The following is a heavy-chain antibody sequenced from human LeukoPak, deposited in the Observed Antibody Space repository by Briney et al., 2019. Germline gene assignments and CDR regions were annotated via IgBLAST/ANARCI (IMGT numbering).Heavy chain of an antibody. CDR1: GCTFSDYY. Sequence: GGSLRLSCAASGCTFSDYYMSWIRQAPGKGLEWVSYISSSGSTIYYADSVKGRFTISRDNAKNSLYLQMNSLRAEDTAVYYCARDQGRDSSSFNWFDPWGQGTLVTVSS. V-gene: IGHV3-11*01. D-gene: IGHD6-13*01. J-gene: IGHJ5*02. CDR2: ISSSGSTI. CDR3: ARDQGRDSSSFNWFDP.